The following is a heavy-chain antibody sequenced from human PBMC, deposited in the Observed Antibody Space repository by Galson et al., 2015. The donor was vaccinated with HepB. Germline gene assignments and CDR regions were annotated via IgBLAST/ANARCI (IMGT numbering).Heavy chain of an antibody. CDR3: ARDGEIQLWYNWFDH. CDR1: GFSFSSYG. J-gene: IGHJ5*02. V-gene: IGHV3-33*01. CDR2: IWYDGSNK. D-gene: IGHD5-18*01. Sequence: SLRLSCAATGFSFSSYGMHWVRQAPGKGLEWVAVIWYDGSNKYYADSVQGLFTISRDNSKNTLYLQMNSLRAEDTAVYYCARDGEIQLWYNWFDHWGQGTLVTVSS.